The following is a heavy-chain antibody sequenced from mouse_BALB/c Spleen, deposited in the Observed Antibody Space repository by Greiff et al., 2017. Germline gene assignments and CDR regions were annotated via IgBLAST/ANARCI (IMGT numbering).Heavy chain of an antibody. Sequence: EVQLQQSGGGLVQPGGSLKLSCAASGFTFSSYGMSWVRQTPDKRLELVATINSNGGSTYYPDSVKGRFTISRDNAKNTLYLQMSSLKSEDTAMYYCVRHGDYYGYYFDYWGQGTTLTVSS. J-gene: IGHJ2*01. D-gene: IGHD1-1*01. CDR2: INSNGGST. CDR1: GFTFSSYG. CDR3: VRHGDYYGYYFDY. V-gene: IGHV5-6-3*01.